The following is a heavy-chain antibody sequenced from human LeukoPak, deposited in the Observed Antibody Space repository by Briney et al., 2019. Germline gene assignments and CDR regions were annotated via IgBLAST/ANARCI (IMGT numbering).Heavy chain of an antibody. Sequence: PGGSLRLSCAASGFTFSSYGMHWVRQAPGKGLEWVAFIRYDGSNKYYADSVKGRFTISRDNSKNTLYLQMNSLRAEDTAVYYCVRSAGGIVVVPAAMDYWGQGTLVTVSS. CDR3: VRSAGGIVVVPAAMDY. J-gene: IGHJ4*02. CDR2: IRYDGSNK. V-gene: IGHV3-30*02. CDR1: GFTFSSYG. D-gene: IGHD2-2*01.